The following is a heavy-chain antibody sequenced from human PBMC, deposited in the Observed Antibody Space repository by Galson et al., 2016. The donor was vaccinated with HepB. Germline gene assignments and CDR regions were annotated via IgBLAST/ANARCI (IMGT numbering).Heavy chain of an antibody. V-gene: IGHV3-7*04. CDR2: IKEDASEK. Sequence: SLRLSCAASEFTFSTYWMSWVRQAPGKGLEWVANIKEDASEKYYVDSVKGRFTISGDNAKNSLYLQMNSLRVEDTAVYYCARGNGYCSGGSCYDLWGRGTLVTVSS. J-gene: IGHJ2*01. D-gene: IGHD2-15*01. CDR3: ARGNGYCSGGSCYDL. CDR1: EFTFSTYW.